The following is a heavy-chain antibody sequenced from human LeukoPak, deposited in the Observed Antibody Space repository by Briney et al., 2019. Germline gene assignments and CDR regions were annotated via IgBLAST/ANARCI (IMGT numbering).Heavy chain of an antibody. CDR3: ARYQPLLHGFDY. J-gene: IGHJ4*02. CDR2: IYYSGST. D-gene: IGHD2-2*01. V-gene: IGHV4-59*01. CDR1: GGSISSYY. Sequence: PSETLSLTCTVSGGSISSYYWTWIRQPPGKGLEWIGCIYYSGSTNYNPSLKSRVTMSVDTSKNQFSLKLTSLTAADTAVYYCARYQPLLHGFDYWGQGTLVTVSS.